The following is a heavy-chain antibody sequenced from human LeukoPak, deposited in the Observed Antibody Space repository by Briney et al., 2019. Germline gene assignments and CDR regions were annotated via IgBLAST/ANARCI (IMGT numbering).Heavy chain of an antibody. Sequence: GASVKVSCKASGYTFTGHYMHWVRQATGQGLEWMGWMNPNSGNTGYAQKFQGRVTITRNTSISTAYMELSSLRSEDTAVYYCARHYSSSWRIKKRTVYFDYWGQGTLVTVSS. CDR2: MNPNSGNT. CDR1: GYTFTGHY. V-gene: IGHV1-8*03. CDR3: ARHYSSSWRIKKRTVYFDY. D-gene: IGHD6-13*01. J-gene: IGHJ4*02.